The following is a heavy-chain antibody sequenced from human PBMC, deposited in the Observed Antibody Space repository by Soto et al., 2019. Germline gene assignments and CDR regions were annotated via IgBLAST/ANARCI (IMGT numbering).Heavy chain of an antibody. CDR1: GLTFSSYG. Sequence: GGSLRLSCAASGLTFSSYGMHWVRQAPGKGLEWVAVISYDGSNKYYADSVNGRFTISRDNSKNTLYLQMNSLRAEDTAVYYCARAQRGYSFLWGQGTMVTVSS. J-gene: IGHJ3*01. CDR2: ISYDGSNK. V-gene: IGHV3-30*03. D-gene: IGHD5-12*01. CDR3: ARAQRGYSFL.